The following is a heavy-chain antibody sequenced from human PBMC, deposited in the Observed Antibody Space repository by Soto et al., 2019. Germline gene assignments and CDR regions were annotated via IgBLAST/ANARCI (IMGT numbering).Heavy chain of an antibody. V-gene: IGHV1-69*06. J-gene: IGHJ6*02. CDR2: IIPIFGTA. D-gene: IGHD2-2*01. CDR3: ARAMLVVVPACGEEGYAYYGMHF. CDR1: GGTFSSYA. Sequence: ASVKVSCKASGGTFSSYAISWVRQAPGQGLEWMGGIIPIFGTANYAQKFQGRVTITADKSTSTAYMELRSLRSEDTAVYYCARAMLVVVPACGEEGYAYYGMHFWGQGTTVTLS.